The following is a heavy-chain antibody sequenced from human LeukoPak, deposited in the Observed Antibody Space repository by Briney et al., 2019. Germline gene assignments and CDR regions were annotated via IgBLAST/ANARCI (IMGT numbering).Heavy chain of an antibody. Sequence: GGSLRLSCAASGFTFSSYSMNWVRQAPGKGLEWVSSISSSSSYIYYADSVKGRFTISRDNAKNSLYLQMNSLRAEDTAVYYCAGDMGDYGGYNRYTDAFDIWGQGTMVTVSS. V-gene: IGHV3-21*01. D-gene: IGHD4-23*01. J-gene: IGHJ3*02. CDR1: GFTFSSYS. CDR3: AGDMGDYGGYNRYTDAFDI. CDR2: ISSSSSYI.